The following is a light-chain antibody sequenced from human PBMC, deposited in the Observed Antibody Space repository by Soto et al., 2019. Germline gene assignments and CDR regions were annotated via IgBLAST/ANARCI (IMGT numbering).Light chain of an antibody. V-gene: IGKV3D-11*01. CDR1: QGVSSY. J-gene: IGKJ4*01. CDR2: DAS. Sequence: EIVLTQSPATLSLSPGERATLSCRASQGVSSYLAWYQQKPGQAPRLLIYDASNRATGIPARFSGSGPGTDFTLTISSLEAEDFAVYYCQQRSDWPLTFGGGTKVDIK. CDR3: QQRSDWPLT.